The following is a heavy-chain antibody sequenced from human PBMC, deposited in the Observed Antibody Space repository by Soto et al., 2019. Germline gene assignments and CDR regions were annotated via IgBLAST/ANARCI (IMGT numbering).Heavy chain of an antibody. CDR1: GFTFSTYG. Sequence: QVQLVESGGGVVQPGRSLRLSCAASGFTFSTYGMHWVRQAPGKGLEWVAVISYDGNNKYYADSVKGRFTIARDNSKNPLFLQMDSMRAEDTAVYSCAKDHLPSTVTTPGYWGQGTLVTVSS. V-gene: IGHV3-30*18. J-gene: IGHJ4*02. CDR2: ISYDGNNK. D-gene: IGHD4-17*01. CDR3: AKDHLPSTVTTPGY.